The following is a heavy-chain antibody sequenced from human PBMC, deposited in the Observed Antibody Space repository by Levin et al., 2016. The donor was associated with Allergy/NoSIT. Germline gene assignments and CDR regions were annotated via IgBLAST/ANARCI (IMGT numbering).Heavy chain of an antibody. Sequence: WVRQAPGQGLEWMGWISVYNGNIHYAQKFQGRVTMTADTFTDIAYLDLRSLRSDDTAVYYCTRDGLGGSGVFDIWGQGTMVTVSS. CDR3: TRDGLGGSGVFDI. CDR2: ISVYNGNI. V-gene: IGHV1-18*01. D-gene: IGHD3-16*01. J-gene: IGHJ3*02.